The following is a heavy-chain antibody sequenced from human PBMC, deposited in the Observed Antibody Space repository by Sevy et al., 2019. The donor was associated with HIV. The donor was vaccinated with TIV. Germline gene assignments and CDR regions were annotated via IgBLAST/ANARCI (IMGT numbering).Heavy chain of an antibody. V-gene: IGHV1-18*01. CDR2: ISAYNGNT. CDR1: GYTFTSYG. CDR3: ARSPTKTRTIFGVVTLPRYYYYGMDV. J-gene: IGHJ6*02. Sequence: ASVKVSCKASGYTFTSYGISWVRQAPGQGLEWMGWISAYNGNTNYAQKLQGRGTMTTDTSTSTAYMELRSLRSDDTAVYYCARSPTKTRTIFGVVTLPRYYYYGMDVWGQGTTVTVSS. D-gene: IGHD3-3*01.